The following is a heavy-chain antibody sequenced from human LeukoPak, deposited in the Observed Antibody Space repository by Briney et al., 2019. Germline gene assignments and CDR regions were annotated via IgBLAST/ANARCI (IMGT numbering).Heavy chain of an antibody. Sequence: PSETLSLTCTVSGGSISSYYWSWIRQPPGKGLEWIGYIYYSGSTYYNPSLKSRVTISVDTSKNQFSLKLSSVTAADTAVYYCASGPGSGSYRVDYCDQGTLVTVS. D-gene: IGHD3-10*01. J-gene: IGHJ4*02. V-gene: IGHV4-59*12. CDR2: IYYSGST. CDR3: ASGPGSGSYRVDY. CDR1: GGSISSYY.